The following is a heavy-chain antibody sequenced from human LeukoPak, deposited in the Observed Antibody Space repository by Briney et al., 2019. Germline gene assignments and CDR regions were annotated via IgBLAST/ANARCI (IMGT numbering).Heavy chain of an antibody. CDR2: IWYDGSKK. CDR1: GFTFSSCA. Sequence: GGSLRLSCAASGFTFSSCAMHWVRQAPGKGLEWVAVIWYDGSKKYYADSVKGRFTISRDNPNNTLYLQMNSLRAEDTAVYYCAKGYYYDSSGYYYYFDYWGQGTLVTVSS. V-gene: IGHV3-33*06. D-gene: IGHD3-22*01. CDR3: AKGYYYDSSGYYYYFDY. J-gene: IGHJ4*02.